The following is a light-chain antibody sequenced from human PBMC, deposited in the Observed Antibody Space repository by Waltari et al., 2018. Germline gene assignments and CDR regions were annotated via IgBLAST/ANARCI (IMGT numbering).Light chain of an antibody. CDR2: KAS. CDR3: QQYDTFPWA. CDR1: QSIRSG. Sequence: DIQMTQSPSTLSASAGDRVTITCRASQSIRSGLAWYQQKPGKAPKFLIHKASSLESGVPSRFSGSGSGTEFTLTISSLQPDDFATYYCQQYDTFPWAFGQGTTVEIK. V-gene: IGKV1-5*03. J-gene: IGKJ1*01.